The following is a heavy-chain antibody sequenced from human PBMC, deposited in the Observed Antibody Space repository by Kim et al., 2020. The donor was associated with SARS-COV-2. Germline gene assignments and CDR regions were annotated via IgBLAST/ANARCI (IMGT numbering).Heavy chain of an antibody. V-gene: IGHV3-74*01. CDR1: GFTFSSHW. CDR3: ARGVPGHPPGLDS. Sequence: GGSLRLSCAASGFTFSSHWMHWVRPGPGKGLEWVSRINTAGSTRIHADSVKGRFTISRDNARDSLYLEMNSLGVEDMAVYYCARGVPGHPPGLDSWGQGTLVTVS. CDR2: INTAGSTR. J-gene: IGHJ4*02.